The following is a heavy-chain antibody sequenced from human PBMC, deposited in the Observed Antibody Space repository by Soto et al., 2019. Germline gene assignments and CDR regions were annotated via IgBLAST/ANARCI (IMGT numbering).Heavy chain of an antibody. J-gene: IGHJ6*02. D-gene: IGHD3-3*01. Sequence: QVQLVQSGAEVKKPGASVKVSCKASGYTFTSYGISWVRQAPGQGLEWMGWISAYNGNTNYARKLQGRVTMTTDTSTSTAYMELRSLRSDDTAVYYCARDRRFLEWLLSPYYYYGMDVWGQGTTVTVSS. CDR3: ARDRRFLEWLLSPYYYYGMDV. CDR1: GYTFTSYG. CDR2: ISAYNGNT. V-gene: IGHV1-18*01.